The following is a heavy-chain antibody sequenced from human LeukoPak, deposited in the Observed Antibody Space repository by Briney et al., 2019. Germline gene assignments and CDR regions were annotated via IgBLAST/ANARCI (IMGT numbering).Heavy chain of an antibody. CDR1: GGYY. J-gene: IGHJ3*02. D-gene: IGHD3-10*01. V-gene: IGHV4-34*01. CDR3: AKSNGYGLVDI. Sequence: PSETLSLTCAVYGGYYWSWIRQPPGKGLEWIGEINHSGSTNYNPSLKSRVTISLDTSRNQFSLKLNSVTAADTAVYYCAKSNGYGLVDIWGQGTMVTVSS. CDR2: INHSGST.